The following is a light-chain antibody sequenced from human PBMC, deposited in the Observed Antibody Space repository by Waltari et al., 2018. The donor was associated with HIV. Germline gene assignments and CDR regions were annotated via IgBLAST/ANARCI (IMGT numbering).Light chain of an antibody. CDR1: RTIVFNSENPDC. V-gene: IGKV4-1*01. J-gene: IGKJ4*01. CDR2: WAS. Sequence: DIVLTQSPTSLAVSLGERADIHCRSRRTIVFNSENPDCLAWYQQKPGQSPKVLIYWASTRASGVPDRFSGSGSGTNFSLTISALQSDDVALYYCQQYYTPGRTFGGGTKVEIK. CDR3: QQYYTPGRT.